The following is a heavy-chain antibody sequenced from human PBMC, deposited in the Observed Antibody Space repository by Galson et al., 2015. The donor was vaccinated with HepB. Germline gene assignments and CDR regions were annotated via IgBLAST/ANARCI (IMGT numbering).Heavy chain of an antibody. J-gene: IGHJ4*02. V-gene: IGHV3-23*01. CDR1: GFTFSSYA. CDR2: ISGSGGST. D-gene: IGHD3-16*01. CDR3: ARDGYMITIPYY. Sequence: SLRLSCAASGFTFSSYAMSWVRQAPGKGLEWVSAISGSGGSTYYADSVKGRFTISRDNSKNTLYLQMNSLRAEDTAVYYCARDGYMITIPYYWGQGTLVTVSS.